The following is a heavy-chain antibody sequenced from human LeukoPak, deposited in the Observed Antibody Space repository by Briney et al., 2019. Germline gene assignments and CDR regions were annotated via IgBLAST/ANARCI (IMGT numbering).Heavy chain of an antibody. Sequence: KPSETLSLTCTVSGGSISSYYWSWIRQPPGKGLEWIGYIHYSGSTNYNPSLKSRLTISVDTSKNQFSLRLSSVTAADTAVYYCARDPSENLLYNWFDPWGQGTLVTVSS. CDR1: GGSISSYY. CDR2: IHYSGST. J-gene: IGHJ5*02. CDR3: ARDPSENLLYNWFDP. V-gene: IGHV4-59*01. D-gene: IGHD3-10*01.